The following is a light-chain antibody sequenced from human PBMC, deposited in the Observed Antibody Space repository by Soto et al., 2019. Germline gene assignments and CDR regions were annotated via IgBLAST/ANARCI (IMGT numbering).Light chain of an antibody. CDR3: QQANSLPLT. CDR2: TVY. Sequence: DIQMTQSPSSVAASVGDRVTITCRARPGISSLLAWYQQNPGKAPNLLIYTVYSLQSGVPSRFTGSGSGTDFTLTSSSLQTADFETYYCQQANSLPLTFGGGTKVEIK. CDR1: PGISSL. V-gene: IGKV1-12*01. J-gene: IGKJ4*01.